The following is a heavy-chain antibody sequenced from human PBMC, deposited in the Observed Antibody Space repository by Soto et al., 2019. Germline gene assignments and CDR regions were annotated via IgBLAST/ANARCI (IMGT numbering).Heavy chain of an antibody. J-gene: IGHJ6*02. Sequence: QVQLQESGPGLVKPSETLSLTCTVSGGSVSSGSYYWSWIRQPPGKGLEWIGYIYYSGSTNYNPSLRSRVTISVDTSKYQCALKLSSVTAADTAVYYCARARGDNYYYYGMDVWGQGTTVTVSS. V-gene: IGHV4-61*01. CDR3: ARARGDNYYYYGMDV. CDR2: IYYSGST. CDR1: GGSVSSGSYY.